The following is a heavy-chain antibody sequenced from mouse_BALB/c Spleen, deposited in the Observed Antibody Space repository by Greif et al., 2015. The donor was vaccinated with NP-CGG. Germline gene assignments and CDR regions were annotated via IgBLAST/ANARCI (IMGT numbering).Heavy chain of an antibody. Sequence: VQLQQSGPELVKPGASVKISCKASGYAFSSSWMNWVKQRPGQGLEWIGRIYPGDGATNYNGKFKGKATLTADKSSSTAYMQLSSLTSVDSAVYFCARSERSSFAYWGQGTLVTVSA. D-gene: IGHD6-1*01. CDR2: IYPGDGAT. V-gene: IGHV1-82*01. CDR1: GYAFSSSW. J-gene: IGHJ3*01. CDR3: ARSERSSFAY.